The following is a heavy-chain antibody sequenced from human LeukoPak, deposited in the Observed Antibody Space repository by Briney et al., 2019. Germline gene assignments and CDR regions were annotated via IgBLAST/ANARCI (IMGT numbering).Heavy chain of an antibody. D-gene: IGHD3-3*01. Sequence: GGSLRLSCAASGFTFSSYWMSWVRQAPGKGLEWVAKIKQDGSEKYYGDSVKGRFTISRDNAKNSLYLQMNSLRAEDTAVYYCASRLRFFPLDYWGQGTLVTVSS. J-gene: IGHJ4*02. V-gene: IGHV3-7*01. CDR2: IKQDGSEK. CDR3: ASRLRFFPLDY. CDR1: GFTFSSYW.